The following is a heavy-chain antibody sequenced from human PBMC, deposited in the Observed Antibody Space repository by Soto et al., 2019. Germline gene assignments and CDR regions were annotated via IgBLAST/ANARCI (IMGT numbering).Heavy chain of an antibody. Sequence: GESLKISCKGSGFSFTNYWISWVRQMPGKGLEWMGNIDPVDSYANYSPSFQGHVTFSVDTSISTAYLQWSSLKASDTAMYFCARIESIARNWFDPWGQGTLVTVSS. D-gene: IGHD6-13*01. CDR2: IDPVDSYA. CDR3: ARIESIARNWFDP. V-gene: IGHV5-10-1*01. CDR1: GFSFTNYW. J-gene: IGHJ5*02.